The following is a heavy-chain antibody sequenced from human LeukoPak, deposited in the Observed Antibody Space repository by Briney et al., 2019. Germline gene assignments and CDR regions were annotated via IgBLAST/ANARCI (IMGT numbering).Heavy chain of an antibody. CDR1: GFTFSSYG. CDR3: AKTTYSGYDYLDY. J-gene: IGHJ4*02. CDR2: IRYDGSNK. Sequence: PGGSLRLSCAASGFTFSSYGMHWVRQAPGKGLEWVAFIRYDGSNKYYADSVKGRFTISRDNSKNTLDLQMNSLRAEDTAVYYCAKTTYSGYDYLDYWGQGTLVTVSS. D-gene: IGHD5-12*01. V-gene: IGHV3-30*02.